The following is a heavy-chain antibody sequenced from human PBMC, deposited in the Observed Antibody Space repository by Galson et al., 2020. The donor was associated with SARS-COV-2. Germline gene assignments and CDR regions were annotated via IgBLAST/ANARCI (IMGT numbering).Heavy chain of an antibody. CDR3: ARQGVNMIVLVTVPGWCFYL. CDR1: GYPVSTTNY. V-gene: IGHV4-38-2*01. CDR2: IYPNGRT. J-gene: IGHJ2*01. D-gene: IGHD2-21*02. Sequence: SETLSLTCAVSGYPVSTTNYWGSVRLAPGKGLEWIGSIYPNGRTYYNPSLESRVTISVDTSRNQFSLTLASVTAADTAFYYCARQGVNMIVLVTVPGWCFYLWGRVTLVTVSS.